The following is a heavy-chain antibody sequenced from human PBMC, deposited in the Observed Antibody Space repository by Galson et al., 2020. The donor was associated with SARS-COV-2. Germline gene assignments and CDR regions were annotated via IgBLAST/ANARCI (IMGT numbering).Heavy chain of an antibody. D-gene: IGHD1-1*01. CDR1: GYTLMELS. Sequence: ASVKVSCNVSGYTLMELSMHWVRQAPGKGLEWMGGFDPDEGETIYAQKFEGRVAMTEDRSTNTAYMELRSLRSEDTAVYYCATDPDWNDPHFGYWGQGTLVTVSS. J-gene: IGHJ4*02. V-gene: IGHV1-24*01. CDR2: FDPDEGET. CDR3: ATDPDWNDPHFGY.